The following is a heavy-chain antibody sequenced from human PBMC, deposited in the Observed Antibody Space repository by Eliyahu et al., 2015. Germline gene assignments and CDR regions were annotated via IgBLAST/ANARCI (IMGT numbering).Heavy chain of an antibody. V-gene: IGHV3-74*01. CDR1: GFTFSFYW. D-gene: IGHD2-15*01. Sequence: EVQLVESGGGLVQPGGSLRLSCAASGFTFSFYWMHWVRQAPGKGLEWVSRINSDGSSATYADSVKGRFTISRDNAKNTLNLQMNSLRAEDTAVYYCVWSGGNYYFDSWGQGTLVTVSS. J-gene: IGHJ5*01. CDR2: INSDGSSA. CDR3: VWSGGNYYFDS.